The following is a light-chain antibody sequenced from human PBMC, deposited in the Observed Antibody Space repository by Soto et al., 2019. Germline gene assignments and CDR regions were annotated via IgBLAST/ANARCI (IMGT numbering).Light chain of an antibody. V-gene: IGKV3-20*01. CDR1: QSVSSNY. J-gene: IGKJ1*01. Sequence: EIVLTQSPGTLSLSPGERATLSCRASQSVSSNYLAWYQQKPGQAPRPLIYGASSRATGIPDRFSGSGAGTEFTLTISRLESEDFAVYYCQQYGSSSWTFGQGTKVEIK. CDR3: QQYGSSSWT. CDR2: GAS.